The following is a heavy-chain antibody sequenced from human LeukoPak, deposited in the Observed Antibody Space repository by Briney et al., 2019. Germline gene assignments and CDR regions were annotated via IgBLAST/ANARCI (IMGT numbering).Heavy chain of an antibody. CDR3: TTLQMYYYDSSGYYFFDY. V-gene: IGHV3-15*01. J-gene: IGHJ4*02. CDR1: GFTFNNAR. D-gene: IGHD3-22*01. CDR2: IKNKTDGGTT. Sequence: GGSLRLSCAASGFTFNNARMNWVRQAPGKGLEWVGRIKNKTDGGTTEYAAPVRGRFTISRDDSRNTLHLQMNSLKTEDTAVYYCTTLQMYYYDSSGYYFFDYWGQGTLVTVSS.